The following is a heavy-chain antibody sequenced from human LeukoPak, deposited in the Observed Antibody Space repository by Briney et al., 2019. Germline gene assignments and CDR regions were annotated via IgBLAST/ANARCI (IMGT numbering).Heavy chain of an antibody. CDR2: ISYDGSNK. V-gene: IGHV3-30-3*01. CDR3: ARDGYSGYDFYFDY. CDR1: GFTFSRYA. D-gene: IGHD5-12*01. Sequence: GGSLRLSCAASGFTFSRYAMHWVRQAPGKGLEWVAVISYDGSNKYYADSVKGRFTISRDNSKNTLYLQLNSLRAEDTAVYYCARDGYSGYDFYFDYWGQGSLVTVSS. J-gene: IGHJ4*02.